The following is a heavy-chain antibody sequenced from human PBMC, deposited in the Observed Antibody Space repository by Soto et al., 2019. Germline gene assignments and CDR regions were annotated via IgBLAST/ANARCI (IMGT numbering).Heavy chain of an antibody. CDR2: IRSKANNYAT. D-gene: IGHD2-8*02. J-gene: IGHJ4*02. V-gene: IGHV3-73*01. CDR1: GFTFSDSV. Sequence: EVQLVESGGGLVQPGGSLKLSCAASGFTFSDSVMHWVRQASGRGLEWVGRIRSKANNYATVYAASVKARFTISRDDSKNTAYLPMNSLKTEDTAVYFCSTTGAADWSYFDSWGPGTLVTVSS. CDR3: STTGAADWSYFDS.